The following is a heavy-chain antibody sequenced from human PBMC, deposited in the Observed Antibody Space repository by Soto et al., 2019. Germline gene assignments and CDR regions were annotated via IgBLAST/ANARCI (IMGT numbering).Heavy chain of an antibody. Sequence: SVKVSCKASGGTFSSYAISWVRQAPGQGLEWMGGIIPIFGTANYAQKFQGRVTITADESTSTAYMELSSLRSEDTAVYYCARSGKKGYCSSTSCLPHYYYYYGMDVWGQGTTVTVSS. V-gene: IGHV1-69*13. CDR2: IIPIFGTA. D-gene: IGHD2-2*01. CDR3: ARSGKKGYCSSTSCLPHYYYYYGMDV. J-gene: IGHJ6*02. CDR1: GGTFSSYA.